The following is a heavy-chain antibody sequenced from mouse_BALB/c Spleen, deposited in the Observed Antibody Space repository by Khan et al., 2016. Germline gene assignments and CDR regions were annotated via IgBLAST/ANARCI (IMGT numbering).Heavy chain of an antibody. D-gene: IGHD1-1*01. CDR3: ARDYGSSHPYAMDY. J-gene: IGHJ4*01. Sequence: QVQLKQSGPGLVAPSQSLSITCTVSGFSLTSYGVHWVRQPPGKGLEWLGVIWAGGSTNYNSALMSRLSISKDNSKRQVFFKMNSLQTDDTAMYYCARDYGSSHPYAMDYWGQGTSVTVSA. V-gene: IGHV2-9*02. CDR2: IWAGGST. CDR1: GFSLTSYG.